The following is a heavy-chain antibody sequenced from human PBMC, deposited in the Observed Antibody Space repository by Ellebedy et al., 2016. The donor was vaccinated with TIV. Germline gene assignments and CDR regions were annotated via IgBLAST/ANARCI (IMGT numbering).Heavy chain of an antibody. CDR1: GFTFSSYW. CDR3: ALTLSGTSTDY. CDR2: ISSSSSYI. V-gene: IGHV3-21*04. Sequence: GESLKISCAASGFTFSSYWMNWVRQAPGKGLEWVSSISSSSSYIYYADSVKGRFTISRDNSKNTLYLQINSLRAEDTAVYYCALTLSGTSTDYWGQGTLVTVSS. D-gene: IGHD5-12*01. J-gene: IGHJ4*02.